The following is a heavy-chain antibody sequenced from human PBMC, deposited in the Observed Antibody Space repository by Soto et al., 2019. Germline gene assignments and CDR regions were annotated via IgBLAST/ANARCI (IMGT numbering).Heavy chain of an antibody. J-gene: IGHJ4*02. D-gene: IGHD1-26*01. Sequence: PSETLSLTCAVAGASFSGFYCSWIRQSPGKGLEWIGEIDHSGITNHNTALKSRATMSVDTSKNQSSLKLRSVTAADTAVYYCARGVSVPLAVQGGAPDKNYFDSWSQGTLVTVSS. V-gene: IGHV4-34*04. CDR1: GASFSGFY. CDR2: IDHSGIT. CDR3: ARGVSVPLAVQGGAPDKNYFDS.